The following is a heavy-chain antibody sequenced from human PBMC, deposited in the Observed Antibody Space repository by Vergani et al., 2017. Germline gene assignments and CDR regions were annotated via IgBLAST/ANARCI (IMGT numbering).Heavy chain of an antibody. J-gene: IGHJ4*02. Sequence: QVQLVESGVGVVQRGGSLRLSCATSGFTLSNYDMQWIRQGPGKGLEFVAFIQFDGSNQYYADSVKGRFTLSRDFSKNTLYLQMNSLRTDDTATYYCAKHFRGWGIDYWGQGTQVIVSS. D-gene: IGHD3-16*01. CDR3: AKHFRGWGIDY. V-gene: IGHV3-30*02. CDR2: IQFDGSNQ. CDR1: GFTLSNYD.